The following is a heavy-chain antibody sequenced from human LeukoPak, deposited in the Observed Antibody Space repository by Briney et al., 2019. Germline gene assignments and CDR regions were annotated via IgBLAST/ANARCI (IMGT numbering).Heavy chain of an antibody. CDR1: GGSISSHY. CDR3: AREMATGFGY. D-gene: IGHD5-24*01. Sequence: PSETLSLTCTVSGGSISSHYWSWIRQPPGKGLEWIGYIYYSGTTNYNPSLKSRVTISVDTSKNQFSLKLSSVTAADTAVYYCAREMATGFGYWGQGTLVTVSS. CDR2: IYYSGTT. V-gene: IGHV4-59*11. J-gene: IGHJ4*02.